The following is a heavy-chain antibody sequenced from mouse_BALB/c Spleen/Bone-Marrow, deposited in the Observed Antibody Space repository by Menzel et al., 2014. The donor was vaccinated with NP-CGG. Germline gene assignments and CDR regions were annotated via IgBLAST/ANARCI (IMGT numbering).Heavy chain of an antibody. J-gene: IGHJ4*01. D-gene: IGHD2-4*01. CDR1: GFTFSSYT. CDR3: ARHSYDYVYCAMDY. Sequence: EVMLVESGGGLVQPGGSLKLSCAASGFTFSSYTMSWVRQTPEKRLEWVAYISNGGGSTYYPDTVKGRFTISRDNAKNTLYLQMSSLKSEDTAMYYCARHSYDYVYCAMDYWGQGTSVTVSS. CDR2: ISNGGGST. V-gene: IGHV5-12-2*01.